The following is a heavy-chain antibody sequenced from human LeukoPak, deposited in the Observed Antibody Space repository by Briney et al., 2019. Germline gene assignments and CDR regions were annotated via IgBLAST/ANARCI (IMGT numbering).Heavy chain of an antibody. D-gene: IGHD2-15*01. CDR2: ISSSSSTI. CDR3: TTDLVVVVAATLG. V-gene: IGHV3-48*01. Sequence: GGSLRLSCAASGFTFSSYSMNWVRQAPGKGLEWVSYISSSSSTIYYADSVKGRFTISRDNAKNSLYLQMNSLKTEDTAVYYCTTDLVVVVAATLGWGQGTLVTVSS. CDR1: GFTFSSYS. J-gene: IGHJ4*02.